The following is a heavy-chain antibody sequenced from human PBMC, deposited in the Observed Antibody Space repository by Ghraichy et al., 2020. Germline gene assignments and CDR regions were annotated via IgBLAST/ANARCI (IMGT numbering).Heavy chain of an antibody. CDR3: ARHGWDSSSWDHYYYYMDV. J-gene: IGHJ6*03. Sequence: SQTLSLTCTVSGGSISSYYWSWIRQPPGKGLEWIGYIYYSGSTNYNPSLKSRVTISVDTSKNQFSLKLSSVTAADTAVYYCARHGWDSSSWDHYYYYMDVWGKGTTVTVSS. CDR1: GGSISSYY. CDR2: IYYSGST. D-gene: IGHD6-13*01. V-gene: IGHV4-59*08.